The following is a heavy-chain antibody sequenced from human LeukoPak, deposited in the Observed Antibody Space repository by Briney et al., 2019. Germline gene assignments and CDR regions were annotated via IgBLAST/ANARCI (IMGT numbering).Heavy chain of an antibody. CDR3: ARDRGEWLLYYYYYYMDV. CDR2: ISSSSSTI. CDR1: GFTFSSYS. D-gene: IGHD3-3*01. V-gene: IGHV3-48*02. J-gene: IGHJ6*03. Sequence: PGGSLRLSCAASGFTFSSYSMTWVRQAPGKGLEWVSYISSSSSTIYYADSVKGRFTISRDNAKNSLYLQMNSLGDEDTAVYYCARDRGEWLLYYYYYYMDVWGKGTTVTVSS.